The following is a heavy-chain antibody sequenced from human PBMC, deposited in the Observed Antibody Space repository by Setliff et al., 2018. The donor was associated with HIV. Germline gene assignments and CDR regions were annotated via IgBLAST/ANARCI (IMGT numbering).Heavy chain of an antibody. D-gene: IGHD6-19*01. J-gene: IGHJ4*02. CDR1: GGPISSYY. Sequence: PSETLSLTCTVSGGPISSYYWSWIRQPPGKGLEWIGYTYYSGRTNYNPSLKSRVTISVDTSRNQFSLKLGSVTAADTAVYYCASQPAYSTDWYPPGYFDHWGQGTLVTVSS. CDR3: ASQPAYSTDWYPPGYFDH. V-gene: IGHV4-59*08. CDR2: TYYSGRT.